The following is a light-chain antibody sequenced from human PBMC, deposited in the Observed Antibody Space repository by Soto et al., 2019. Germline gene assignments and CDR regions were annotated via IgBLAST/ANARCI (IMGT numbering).Light chain of an antibody. CDR2: AND. CDR3: AAWDDSLSGRV. J-gene: IGLJ3*02. V-gene: IGLV1-47*01. Sequence: QSVLTQPPSASGTPGQRVTISCSGSGSNVGTSYVYWYQQLPGTAPKLLIYANDQRPSGVPDRFSGSKSGTSASLAISALRSEDEADYYCAAWDDSLSGRVFGGGTKLTVL. CDR1: GSNVGTSY.